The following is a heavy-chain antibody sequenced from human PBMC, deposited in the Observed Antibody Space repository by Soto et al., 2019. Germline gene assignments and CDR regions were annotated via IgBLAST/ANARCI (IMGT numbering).Heavy chain of an antibody. D-gene: IGHD3-3*02. Sequence: QVQLVQSGAEVKKPGASVKVSCKASGYTFTSYAMHWVRQAPGQRLEWMGWINAGNGNTKYSQKLQGRVTITRDTSASTAYMELSSLRSEDTAVYYCARSDIYYFDYWGQGTLVTVSS. CDR1: GYTFTSYA. V-gene: IGHV1-3*01. CDR2: INAGNGNT. J-gene: IGHJ4*02. CDR3: ARSDIYYFDY.